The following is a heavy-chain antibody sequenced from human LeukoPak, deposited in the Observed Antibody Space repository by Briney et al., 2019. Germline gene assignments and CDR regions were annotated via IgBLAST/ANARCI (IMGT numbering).Heavy chain of an antibody. CDR3: AREDSSTFSS. CDR1: GFTFSSYS. Sequence: PGGSLRLSCAASGFTFSSYSMNWVRQAPGKGLEWVSYISSSTSNIFYADSVKGRFTISRDNAKNSLYLQMNSLRAEDTAVYYCAREDSSTFSSWGQGALVTVSS. V-gene: IGHV3-48*01. D-gene: IGHD2/OR15-2a*01. J-gene: IGHJ5*02. CDR2: ISSSTSNI.